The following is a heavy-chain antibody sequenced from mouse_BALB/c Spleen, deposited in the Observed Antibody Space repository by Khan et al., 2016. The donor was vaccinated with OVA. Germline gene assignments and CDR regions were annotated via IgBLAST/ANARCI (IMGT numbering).Heavy chain of an antibody. J-gene: IGHJ3*01. CDR2: INPYNDGS. CDR1: GYTFTNYI. V-gene: IGHV1S136*01. Sequence: VRLQQSGPELVKPGASVKMSCKASGYTFTNYIIHWVKQKPGQGLDWIGYINPYNDGSKYNEKFKGKATLTSDKSSNTAYMELSGLTSEDSAVYYCARDYGSSFWFAYWGQGTLVTGSA. CDR3: ARDYGSSFWFAY. D-gene: IGHD1-1*01.